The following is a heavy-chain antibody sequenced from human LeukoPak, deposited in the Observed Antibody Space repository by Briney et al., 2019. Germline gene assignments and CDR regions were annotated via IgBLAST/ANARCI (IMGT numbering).Heavy chain of an antibody. CDR1: GFTVSSNH. Sequence: PGGPLRLSCAASGFTVSSNHMSWVRQAPGKGLEWVSVIYSGGSTYYADSVKGRFTISRDNSKNTLYLQMNSLRAEDTAVYYCVREHCSGGTCYSFFDYWGQGILVTVSS. CDR2: IYSGGST. V-gene: IGHV3-53*01. D-gene: IGHD2-15*01. J-gene: IGHJ4*02. CDR3: VREHCSGGTCYSFFDY.